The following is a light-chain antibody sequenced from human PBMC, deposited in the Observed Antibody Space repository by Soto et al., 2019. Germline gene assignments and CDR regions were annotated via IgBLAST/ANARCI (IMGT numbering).Light chain of an antibody. CDR2: DAS. CDR3: QQRSNWPPNLT. V-gene: IGKV3-11*01. J-gene: IGKJ4*01. Sequence: EIVLTQSLATLSLSPGERATLSCRASQSVSSYLAWYQQKPGQAPRLLIYDASNRATGIPARFSGSGSGTDFTLTISSLEPEDFAVYYCQQRSNWPPNLTFGGGTKVEIK. CDR1: QSVSSY.